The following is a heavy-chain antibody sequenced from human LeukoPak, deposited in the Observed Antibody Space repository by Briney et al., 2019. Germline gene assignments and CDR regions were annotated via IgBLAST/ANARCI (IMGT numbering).Heavy chain of an antibody. V-gene: IGHV1-69*13. CDR2: IIPIFGTA. D-gene: IGHD3-16*02. J-gene: IGHJ4*02. Sequence: SVKVSCKASGGTFSSYAMSWVRQAPGQGLEWMGGIIPIFGTANYAQKFQGRVTITADESTSTAYMELSSLRSEDTAVYYCASNVWGSYRLDYWGQGTLVTVSS. CDR1: GGTFSSYA. CDR3: ASNVWGSYRLDY.